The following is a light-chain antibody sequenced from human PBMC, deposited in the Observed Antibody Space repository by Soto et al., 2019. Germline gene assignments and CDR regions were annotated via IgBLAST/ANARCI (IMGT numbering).Light chain of an antibody. V-gene: IGLV2-14*01. CDR1: SSDVGGYNY. CDR3: SSYTSSSTYVV. Sequence: QSALTQPASVSGSPGQSITISCTGTSSDVGGYNYVSWYQQHPGKAPKLMIYDVSNRPSGVSNRFSGSKSGNTASLTISGLQAEDEAAYYCSSYTSSSTYVVFGGGPQLT. CDR2: DVS. J-gene: IGLJ2*01.